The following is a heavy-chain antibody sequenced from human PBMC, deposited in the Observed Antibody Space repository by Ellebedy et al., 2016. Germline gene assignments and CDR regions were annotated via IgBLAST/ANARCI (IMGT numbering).Heavy chain of an antibody. J-gene: IGHJ5*02. CDR2: ISGNGEVT. V-gene: IGHV3-23*01. CDR1: GFTFNNFG. D-gene: IGHD6-13*01. Sequence: GESLKISXVVSGFTFNNFGMAWVRRPPGEGLEWVSAISGNGEVTYYADTAKGRFIISRDNSKNTLYLQMKSLRAEDTAVYFCAKDSFLDSRRQFDHWGQGTQVTVSS. CDR3: AKDSFLDSRRQFDH.